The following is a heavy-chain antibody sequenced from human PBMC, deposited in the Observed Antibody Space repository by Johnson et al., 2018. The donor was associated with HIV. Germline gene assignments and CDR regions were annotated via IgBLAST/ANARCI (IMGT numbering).Heavy chain of an antibody. J-gene: IGHJ3*02. CDR3: ARDSMVRGVNAFDI. D-gene: IGHD3-10*01. Sequence: QVQLMESGGGLVQPGGSLRLSCAASGFTFSSYGMHWVRQAPGKGLEWVAVISYDGSNKYYADSVKGRFTISRDNSKNTLYLQMNSLRAEDTAVYYCARDSMVRGVNAFDIWGQGTMVTVSS. V-gene: IGHV3-30*03. CDR2: ISYDGSNK. CDR1: GFTFSSYG.